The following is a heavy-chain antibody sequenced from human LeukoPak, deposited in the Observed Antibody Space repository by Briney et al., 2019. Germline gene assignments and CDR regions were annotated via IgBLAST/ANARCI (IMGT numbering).Heavy chain of an antibody. D-gene: IGHD6-19*01. J-gene: IGHJ5*02. CDR3: ARLIAVAAIREAFDP. Sequence: SVNVSCKASGGTFSIYAISWVRQAPGQGLEWMGGIIPIFGTANYAQKFQGRVTITADESTSTAYMELSSLRSEDTAVYYCARLIAVAAIREAFDPWGQGTLVTVSS. CDR2: IIPIFGTA. CDR1: GGTFSIYA. V-gene: IGHV1-69*13.